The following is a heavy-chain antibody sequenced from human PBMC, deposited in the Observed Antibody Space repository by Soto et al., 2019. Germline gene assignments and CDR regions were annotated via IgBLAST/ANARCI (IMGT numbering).Heavy chain of an antibody. CDR2: ISWDGGST. CDR1: GFTFDDYT. Sequence: PGGSLRLSCAASGFTFDDYTMHWVRQAPGKVLEWVSLISWDGGSTYYADSVKGRFTISRDNSKNSLYLQMNSLRTEDTALYYCAKAAVATIVYYYGMDVWGQGTTVTVSS. J-gene: IGHJ6*02. V-gene: IGHV3-43*01. D-gene: IGHD5-12*01. CDR3: AKAAVATIVYYYGMDV.